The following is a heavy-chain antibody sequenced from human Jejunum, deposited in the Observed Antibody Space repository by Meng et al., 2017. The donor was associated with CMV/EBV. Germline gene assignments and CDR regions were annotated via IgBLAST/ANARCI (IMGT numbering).Heavy chain of an antibody. Sequence: PVCSISSLGYYWAWIRQPPGRGLGWIGSIYYSGGTHYSPSLKSRVSISVDTSKNHLSLMLSSVTAADTAVYYCARLFGYSYGAIEYWGQGTLVTVSS. CDR3: ARLFGYSYGAIEY. CDR1: VCSISSLGYY. CDR2: IYYSGGT. V-gene: IGHV4-39*02. J-gene: IGHJ4*02. D-gene: IGHD5-18*01.